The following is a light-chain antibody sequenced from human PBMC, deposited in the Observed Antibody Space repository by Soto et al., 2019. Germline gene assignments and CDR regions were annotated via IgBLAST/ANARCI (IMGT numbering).Light chain of an antibody. V-gene: IGKV3-20*01. CDR3: QQYVYYPCSYT. CDR1: ESVTSTY. CDR2: EAS. J-gene: IGKJ2*01. Sequence: DIVLTQSPGILSLSPGDRATLSCRSSESVTSTYLAWYQQKRCQAPRLLIYEASSRASGIPARFSGGGSGKDCSITISKVEPAVVAVYDDQQYVYYPCSYTFGQVT.